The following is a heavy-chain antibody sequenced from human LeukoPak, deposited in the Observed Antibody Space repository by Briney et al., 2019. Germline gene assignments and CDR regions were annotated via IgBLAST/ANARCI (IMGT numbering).Heavy chain of an antibody. CDR3: ARVGTYYRSLDS. J-gene: IGHJ4*02. D-gene: IGHD3-10*01. CDR2: IYHSGGT. V-gene: IGHV4-59*01. CDR1: GGSINDAS. Sequence: PSETLSLTCTVSGGSINDASWNWIRKPPGQGLEWIGYIYHSGGTHYNPSLKSRVTISLDTSKNQFSLKLSSVTAADTAVYYCARVGTYYRSLDSWGQGTLVTVSS.